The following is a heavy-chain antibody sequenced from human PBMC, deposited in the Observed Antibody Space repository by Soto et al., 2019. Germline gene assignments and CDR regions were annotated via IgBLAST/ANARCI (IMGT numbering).Heavy chain of an antibody. CDR3: ARIVSGYYYYYGMDV. D-gene: IGHD3-3*01. Sequence: SGPTLVNPTQTLTLTCTFSGFSLSTSGMCVSWIRQPPGKALEWLALIDWDDDKYYSTSLKTRLTISKDTSKNQVVLTMTNMDPVDTATYYCARIVSGYYYYYGMDVWGQGTTVTVSS. J-gene: IGHJ6*02. CDR1: GFSLSTSGMC. V-gene: IGHV2-70*01. CDR2: IDWDDDK.